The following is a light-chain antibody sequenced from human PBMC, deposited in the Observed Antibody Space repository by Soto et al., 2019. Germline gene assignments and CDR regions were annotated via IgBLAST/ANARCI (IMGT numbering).Light chain of an antibody. CDR3: QQYGKLPIT. CDR2: GAS. CDR1: QSVTSSY. J-gene: IGKJ5*01. Sequence: EIVLTQSPGTLSLSPGERATLSCRASQSVTSSYLTWYQQTPGQAPRLLIYGASTRAAGIPARFSGSGSGTDFTLTISSLEPEDFAVYYCQQYGKLPITFGQGTRLEIK. V-gene: IGKV3-20*01.